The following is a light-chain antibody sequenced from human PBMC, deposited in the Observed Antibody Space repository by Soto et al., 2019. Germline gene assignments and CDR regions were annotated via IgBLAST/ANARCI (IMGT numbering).Light chain of an antibody. CDR2: DAS. CDR1: VIASVN. CDR3: QQYNAWPRT. Sequence: DIVMTQSPATLSLSPGVRATLCCRASVIASVNLAWYQQKPGQAPRLLIFDASTRATGIPARFSGSGSGTEFTLTITSLQSEDFAVYYCQQYNAWPRTFGQGTKVDIK. J-gene: IGKJ1*01. V-gene: IGKV3-15*01.